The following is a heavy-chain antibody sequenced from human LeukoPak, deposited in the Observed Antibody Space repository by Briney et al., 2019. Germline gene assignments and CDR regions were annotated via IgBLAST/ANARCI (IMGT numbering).Heavy chain of an antibody. CDR1: GFTVSTNY. D-gene: IGHD3-10*01. CDR3: ARGRGTYYFDY. Sequence: GGSLRLSCAASGFTVSTNYMSWVRQAPGKGLEWVSVIYSGGSTYYADSAKGRFTISRDNSKNTLYLQMNSLRAEDTAVYYCARGRGTYYFDYWGQGTLVTVAS. CDR2: IYSGGST. J-gene: IGHJ4*02. V-gene: IGHV3-53*01.